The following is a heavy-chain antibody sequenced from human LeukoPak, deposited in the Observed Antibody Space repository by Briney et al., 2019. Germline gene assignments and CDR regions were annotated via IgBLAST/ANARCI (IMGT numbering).Heavy chain of an antibody. CDR1: GGSISSYY. V-gene: IGHV4-59*08. CDR2: IYYSGST. CDR3: AGSIAVAGSDDAFDI. D-gene: IGHD6-19*01. J-gene: IGHJ3*02. Sequence: PPETLSLTCTVSGGSISSYYWSWIRQPPGKGLEWIGYIYYSGSTNYNPSLKSRVTISVDTSKNQFSLKLSSVTAADTAVYYCAGSIAVAGSDDAFDIWGQGTMVTVSS.